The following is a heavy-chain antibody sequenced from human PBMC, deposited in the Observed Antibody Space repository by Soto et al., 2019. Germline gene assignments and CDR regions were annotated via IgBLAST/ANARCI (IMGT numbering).Heavy chain of an antibody. CDR1: GFTFSSYA. D-gene: IGHD3-3*01. CDR2: FSSSRSST. J-gene: IGHJ6*03. Sequence: PGGSLRLSCAASGFTFSSYAMHWVRQAPGKGLEYVSAFSSSRSSTYYADSVKGRFTISRDNAKNTLYLQMNSLRAEDTAVYYCARDVLRFLEWLLYLYYYYYYMDVWGKGTTVTVSS. CDR3: ARDVLRFLEWLLYLYYYYYYMDV. V-gene: IGHV3-64*04.